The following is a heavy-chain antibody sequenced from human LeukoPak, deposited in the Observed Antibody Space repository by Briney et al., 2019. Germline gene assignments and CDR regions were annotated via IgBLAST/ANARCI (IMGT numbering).Heavy chain of an antibody. V-gene: IGHV4-59*08. CDR3: ARLVVVPAATDASYYYYMDV. Sequence: TSETLSLTCTVSGGSISSYYWSWIRQPPGKGLEWIGYIYYSGSTNYNPSLKSRVTISVDTSKNQFSLKLSSVTAADTAAYYCARLVVVPAATDASYYYYMDVWGKGTTVTVSS. J-gene: IGHJ6*03. CDR1: GGSISSYY. CDR2: IYYSGST. D-gene: IGHD2-2*01.